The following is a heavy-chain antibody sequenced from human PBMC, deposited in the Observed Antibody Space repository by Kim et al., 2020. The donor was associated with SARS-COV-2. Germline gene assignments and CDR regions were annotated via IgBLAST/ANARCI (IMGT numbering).Heavy chain of an antibody. CDR1: GGSFSGYY. CDR2: INHSGST. CDR3: ARDTPFEGSGSYWGGRFDP. Sequence: SETLSLTCAVYGGSFSGYYWSWIRQPPGKGLEWIGEINHSGSTNYNPSLKSRVTISVDTSKNQFSLKLSSVTAADTAVYYCARDTPFEGSGSYWGGRFDPWGQGTLVTVSS. V-gene: IGHV4-34*01. J-gene: IGHJ5*02. D-gene: IGHD3-10*01.